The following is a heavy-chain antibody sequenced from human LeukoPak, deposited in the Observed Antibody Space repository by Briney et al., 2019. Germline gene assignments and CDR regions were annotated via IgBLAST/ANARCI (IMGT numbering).Heavy chain of an antibody. CDR2: IIPIFGIA. V-gene: IGHV1-69*04. J-gene: IGHJ4*02. CDR3: AREEEKVVAGPHFDY. Sequence: SVTVSCKASGGTLSSYAISRVRQAPGQGLEWMGRIIPIFGIANYAQKFQGRVTITADKSTSTAYMELSSLRSEDTAVYYCAREEEKVVAGPHFDYWGQGTLVTVSS. D-gene: IGHD6-19*01. CDR1: GGTLSSYA.